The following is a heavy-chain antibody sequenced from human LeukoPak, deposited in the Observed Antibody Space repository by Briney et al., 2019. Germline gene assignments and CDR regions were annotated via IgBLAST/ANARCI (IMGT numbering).Heavy chain of an antibody. D-gene: IGHD5-18*01. CDR1: GGSISSYY. V-gene: IGHV4-59*12. J-gene: IGHJ4*02. CDR2: IYYSGST. Sequence: SETLSLTCTVSGGSISSYYWSWIRQPPGKGLEWIGYIYYSGSTNYNPSLKSRVTISVDTSKNQFSLKLSSVTAADTAVYYCAREAGGYSNGYIRYWGQGTLVTVSS. CDR3: AREAGGYSNGYIRY.